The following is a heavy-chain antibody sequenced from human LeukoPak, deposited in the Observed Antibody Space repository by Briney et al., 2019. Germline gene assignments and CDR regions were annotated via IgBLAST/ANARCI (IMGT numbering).Heavy chain of an antibody. D-gene: IGHD3-16*01. CDR3: AGFGVDHDMGV. V-gene: IGHV4-59*02. J-gene: IGHJ6*02. Sequence: SETLSLTCSVSGGSVNHYYWTWIRQPPGKGLEWIGQIYYSGKADYNPSLKSRITISVDTSKNQISLRVNSVTAADTAVYYCAGFGVDHDMGVWGQGTTVIVFS. CDR1: GGSVNHYY. CDR2: IYYSGKA.